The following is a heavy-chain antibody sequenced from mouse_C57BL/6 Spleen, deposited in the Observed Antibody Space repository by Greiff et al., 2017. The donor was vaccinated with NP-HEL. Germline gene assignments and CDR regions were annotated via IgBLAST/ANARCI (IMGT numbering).Heavy chain of an antibody. Sequence: QVQLQQSGAELVRPGASVTLSCKASGYTFTDYEMHWVKQTPVHGLEWIGAIDPETGGTASNQKFKGKAILTADKSSSTAYMELRSLTSEDSAVYYCTRRNYYGSSYNWYFDVWGTGTTVTVSS. CDR3: TRRNYYGSSYNWYFDV. D-gene: IGHD1-1*01. CDR1: GYTFTDYE. V-gene: IGHV1-15*01. CDR2: IDPETGGT. J-gene: IGHJ1*03.